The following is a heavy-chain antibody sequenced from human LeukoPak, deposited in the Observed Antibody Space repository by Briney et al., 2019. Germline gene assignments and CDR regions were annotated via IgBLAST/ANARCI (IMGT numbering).Heavy chain of an antibody. CDR2: IYPGDSDT. CDR1: GYSFTSYW. V-gene: IGHV5-51*01. D-gene: IGHD6-19*01. J-gene: IGHJ4*02. CDR3: ARHDAGSGWYALDY. Sequence: GESPKISCKGSGYSFTSYWIGWVRQLPGKGLEWMGIIYPGDSDTRYSPSFPGQVTISADKSISTAYLQWSSLKASDTAMYYCARHDAGSGWYALDYWGQGTLVTVSS.